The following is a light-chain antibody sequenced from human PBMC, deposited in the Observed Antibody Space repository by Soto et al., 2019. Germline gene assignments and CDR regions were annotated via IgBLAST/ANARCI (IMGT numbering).Light chain of an antibody. Sequence: DIVMTQSLDSLAVSLGERANINCKSSQSVLYSCNNKNCLAWYQQKQGQPTKLLINWASTRESGVPDRFSGSVSGTDYTLTISSMQAEDVALYCCQQYYTTPWSFCRAIKLEIK. CDR1: QSVLYSCNNKNC. V-gene: IGKV4-1*01. CDR3: QQYYTTPWS. CDR2: WAS. J-gene: IGKJ1*01.